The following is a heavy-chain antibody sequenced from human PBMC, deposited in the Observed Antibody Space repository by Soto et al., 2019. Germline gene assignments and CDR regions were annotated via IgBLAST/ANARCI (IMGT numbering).Heavy chain of an antibody. CDR2: INHSGST. J-gene: IGHJ4*02. D-gene: IGHD6-19*01. CDR1: GGSFSGYY. Sequence: QVQLQQWGAGLLKPSETLSLTCAVYGGSFSGYYWSWIRQPPGKGLEWIGEINHSGSTNYNPSLKSRVTISVDTSKNQFSLKPSSVTAADTAVYYCARRRQWLPFDYWGQGTLVTVSS. V-gene: IGHV4-34*01. CDR3: ARRRQWLPFDY.